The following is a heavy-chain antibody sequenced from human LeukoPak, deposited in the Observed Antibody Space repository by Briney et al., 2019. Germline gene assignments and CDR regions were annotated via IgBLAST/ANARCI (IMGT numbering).Heavy chain of an antibody. CDR2: ISYGGSNK. CDR3: ARDSRFLEWLLPPLVGMDV. Sequence: GTSLRLSCAASGFTFSSYGIHWVRQAPGKGLEWVAVISYGGSNKYYADSVKGRFTISRDNSKNTLYLQMSSLRAEDTAVYYCARDSRFLEWLLPPLVGMDVWGRGTTVTVSS. D-gene: IGHD3-3*01. V-gene: IGHV3-30-3*01. J-gene: IGHJ6*02. CDR1: GFTFSSYG.